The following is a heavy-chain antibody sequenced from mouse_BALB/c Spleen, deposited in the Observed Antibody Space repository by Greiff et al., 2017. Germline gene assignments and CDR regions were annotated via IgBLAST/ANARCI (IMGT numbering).Heavy chain of an antibody. CDR1: GDSITSGY. CDR2: ISYSGST. D-gene: IGHD2-12*01. V-gene: IGHV3-8*02. J-gene: IGHJ4*01. Sequence: EVQLQESGPSLVKPSQTLSLTCSVTGDSITSGYCNWIRKFPGNKLVYMGYISYSGSTYYNPSLKSRISITRDTSKNQYYLQLNSVTTEDTATYYCARRSLLRQEDAMDDWGQGTSVTVSA. CDR3: ARRSLLRQEDAMDD.